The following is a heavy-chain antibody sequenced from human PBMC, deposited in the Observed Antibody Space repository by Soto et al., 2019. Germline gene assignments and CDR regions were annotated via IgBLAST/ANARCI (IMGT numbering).Heavy chain of an antibody. J-gene: IGHJ5*02. Sequence: QVQLQESGPRLVRPSQTLSLTCTISHGSFNSGGFYWGWIRQSPGGGLEWIGHIYNTVTSRYSLPLRSRLTMSIDTSANHFSMSLSSVTAADTAIYYCARGFYGSGGPDLWGPGALVTVSS. D-gene: IGHD3-10*01. CDR3: ARGFYGSGGPDL. CDR1: HGSFNSGGFY. V-gene: IGHV4-31*03. CDR2: IYNTVTS.